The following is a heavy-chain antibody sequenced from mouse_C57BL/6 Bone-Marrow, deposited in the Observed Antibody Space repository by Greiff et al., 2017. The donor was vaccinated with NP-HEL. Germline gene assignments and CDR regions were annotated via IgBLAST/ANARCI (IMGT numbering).Heavy chain of an antibody. V-gene: IGHV5-16*01. D-gene: IGHD2-4*01. CDR2: INYDGSCT. J-gene: IGHJ2*01. CDR1: GFTFSDYY. CDR3: AGDGDDSAIDY. Sequence: EVMLVESEGGLVQPGSSMKLSCTASGFTFSDYYMAWVRQVPEKGLEWVANINYDGSCTYYLDSLKSRFIISRDNAKNILYLQMSSLKSEDTATYYCAGDGDDSAIDYWGQGTTVTVSS.